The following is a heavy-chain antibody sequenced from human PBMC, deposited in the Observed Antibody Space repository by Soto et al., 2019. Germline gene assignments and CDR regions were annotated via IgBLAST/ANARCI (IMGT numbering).Heavy chain of an antibody. Sequence: SETLSLTCTVSGGSTSSYYWSWIRQPPGKGLEWIGYIYYSGSTNYNPSLKSRVTISVDTSKNQFSLKLSSVTAADTAVYYCATTPLYSNYVEGYYYYYYYMDVWGKGTTVTVSS. CDR3: ATTPLYSNYVEGYYYYYYYMDV. D-gene: IGHD4-4*01. J-gene: IGHJ6*03. CDR1: GGSTSSYY. V-gene: IGHV4-59*08. CDR2: IYYSGST.